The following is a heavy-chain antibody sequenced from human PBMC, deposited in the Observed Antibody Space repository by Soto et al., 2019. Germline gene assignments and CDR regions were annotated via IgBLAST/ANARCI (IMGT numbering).Heavy chain of an antibody. Sequence: GGSLSLSSVSSGFTFRTYTVSWVRQAPGKGLEWVSGIRGFSPYTFYAESVKGRFTISRDNAKNSLYLQMNSLRAEDTAVYYCARDRGYDAHDYYYNAMDVWGQGTTVTISS. CDR3: ARDRGYDAHDYYYNAMDV. V-gene: IGHV3-21*01. CDR1: GFTFRTYT. CDR2: IRGFSPYT. J-gene: IGHJ6*02. D-gene: IGHD2-15*01.